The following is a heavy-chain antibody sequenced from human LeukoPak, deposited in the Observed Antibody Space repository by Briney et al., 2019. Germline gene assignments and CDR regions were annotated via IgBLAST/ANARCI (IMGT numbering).Heavy chain of an antibody. CDR1: GGSISSGDYY. V-gene: IGHV4-30-4*01. D-gene: IGHD3-22*01. J-gene: IGHJ3*02. Sequence: SETLSLTCTVSGGSISSGDYYWSWIRQPPGKGLEWIGYIYYSGSTYYNPSLKSRVTISVDTSKNQFSLKLSSVTAADTAVYYCARQSGYYSVDAFDIWGQGTMVTVSS. CDR2: IYYSGST. CDR3: ARQSGYYSVDAFDI.